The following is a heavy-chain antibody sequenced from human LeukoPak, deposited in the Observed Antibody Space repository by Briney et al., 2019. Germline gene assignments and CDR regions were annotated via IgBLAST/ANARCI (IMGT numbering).Heavy chain of an antibody. J-gene: IGHJ6*02. Sequence: GGSLRLSCAASGFALSSHWMTWVRQVPGRGPEWVANVNRDGSETYYLDSVKGRFTISKDNAKNSLYLQMDSLRAEDTALYHCARNNGMDVWGQGTTVTVSS. CDR2: VNRDGSET. CDR3: ARNNGMDV. CDR1: GFALSSHW. V-gene: IGHV3-7*03. D-gene: IGHD2/OR15-2a*01.